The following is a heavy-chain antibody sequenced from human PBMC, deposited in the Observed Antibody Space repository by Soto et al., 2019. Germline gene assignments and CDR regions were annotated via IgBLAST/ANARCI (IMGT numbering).Heavy chain of an antibody. CDR2: IYTGGGT. Sequence: EVQLVESGGGLVQPGGSLRLSCAASGLTVSTNPMSWVRQAPGKGLEWVSVIYTGGGTQYADSVKGRCTISRDNSKNTVNLQMNSLRPEDTAVYYCARDGSGHWGQGTLVTVSS. J-gene: IGHJ4*02. V-gene: IGHV3-66*01. CDR1: GLTVSTNP. CDR3: ARDGSGH.